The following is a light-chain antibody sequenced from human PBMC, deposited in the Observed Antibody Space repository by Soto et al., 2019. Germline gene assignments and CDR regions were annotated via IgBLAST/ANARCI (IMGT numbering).Light chain of an antibody. V-gene: IGLV2-11*01. CDR3: CSYAGSNTYV. J-gene: IGLJ1*01. CDR1: SSDVGGYNY. Sequence: QSALTQPRSVSGSPGQSVTISCTGTSSDVGGYNYVSWYQQHPGKAPKLIIYDVSQRPSGVPDRFSGSKSGNTASLTVSGLQAEDEADYYCCSYAGSNTYVFGTGTKLTVL. CDR2: DVS.